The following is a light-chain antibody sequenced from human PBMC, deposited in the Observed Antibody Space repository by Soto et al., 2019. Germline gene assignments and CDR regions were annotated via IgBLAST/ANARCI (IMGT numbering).Light chain of an antibody. CDR1: SSDVGSYNL. CDR3: CSYAGSSTFDCV. Sequence: QSALTQPASVSGSPGQSITISCTGTSSDVGSYNLVSWYQQHPGKAPKLMIYEGSKRPSGVSNRFSGSKSGNTASLTISGLQAEDEADYYCCSYAGSSTFDCVFSGGTKLTVL. CDR2: EGS. J-gene: IGLJ3*02. V-gene: IGLV2-23*03.